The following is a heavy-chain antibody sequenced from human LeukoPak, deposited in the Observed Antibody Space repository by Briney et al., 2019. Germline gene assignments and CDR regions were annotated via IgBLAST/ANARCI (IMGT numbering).Heavy chain of an antibody. CDR2: IYTGGSI. J-gene: IGHJ4*02. CDR1: DGSFSSGSYY. V-gene: IGHV4-61*02. CDR3: AAGGDEFAY. Sequence: SETLSLTCSVSDGSFSSGSYYWSWIRQPAGKGLEWIGRIYTGGSINYNPSLEGRLTISLDRSKTQFSLRLGSVTAADTAVYYCAAGGDEFAYWGQGTLVTVSS. D-gene: IGHD3-10*01.